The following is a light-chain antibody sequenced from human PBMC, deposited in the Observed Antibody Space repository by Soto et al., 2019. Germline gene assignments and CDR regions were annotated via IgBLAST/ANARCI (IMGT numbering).Light chain of an antibody. V-gene: IGKV3-15*01. CDR3: HQRQSWPRT. Sequence: ELVLTQSPATLSVSPGERATLSCRASQSVSSKLAWYQQKPGQAPRLLIHGASTRATGIPARFSGSGSGTDFTLTISSLASEDFAIYYCHQRQSWPRTFGQGTKVDIK. J-gene: IGKJ1*01. CDR2: GAS. CDR1: QSVSSK.